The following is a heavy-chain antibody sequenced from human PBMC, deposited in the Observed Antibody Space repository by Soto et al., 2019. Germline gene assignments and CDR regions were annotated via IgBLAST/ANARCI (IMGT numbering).Heavy chain of an antibody. D-gene: IGHD3-3*01. CDR3: AKGVRDFWIYYYGMDV. Sequence: PSVKVSCKASGYTFTSYGISWVRQAPGQGLEWMGWISAYNGNTNYAQKLQGRVTMTTDTSTSTAYMELNSLRAEDTAVYYCAKGVRDFWIYYYGMDVWGQGTTVTVSS. CDR2: ISAYNGNT. V-gene: IGHV1-18*01. J-gene: IGHJ6*02. CDR1: GYTFTSYG.